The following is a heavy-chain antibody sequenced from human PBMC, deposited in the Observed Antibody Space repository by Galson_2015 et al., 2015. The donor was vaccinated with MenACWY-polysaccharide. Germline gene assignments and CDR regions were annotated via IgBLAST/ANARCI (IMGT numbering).Heavy chain of an antibody. D-gene: IGHD7-27*01. CDR2: INGDSSAI. V-gene: IGHV3-48*01. CDR3: ARDRPHWAIDY. CDR1: GFALSHYP. Sequence: SLRLSCAASGFALSHYPMNWVRQAPGKGLEWVSYINGDSSAIYYADSVKGRFSVSRDNAKNSLFLQVNSLRVEDTALYYCARDRPHWAIDYWGQGTLVTVSS. J-gene: IGHJ4*02.